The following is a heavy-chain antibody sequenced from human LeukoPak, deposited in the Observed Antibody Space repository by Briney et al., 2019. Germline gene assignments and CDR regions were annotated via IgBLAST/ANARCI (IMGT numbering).Heavy chain of an antibody. Sequence: QPGGSLRLSCAASGFPFSSYAMSWVRQAPGKGLEWGSVIYSGGSTYYADSVKGRFTISRDNSKNTLYLQMNSLRAEDTAVYYCARDGFSSGYPYDAFDIWGQGTMVTVSS. CDR1: GFPFSSYA. D-gene: IGHD3-22*01. CDR3: ARDGFSSGYPYDAFDI. J-gene: IGHJ3*02. CDR2: IYSGGST. V-gene: IGHV3-53*01.